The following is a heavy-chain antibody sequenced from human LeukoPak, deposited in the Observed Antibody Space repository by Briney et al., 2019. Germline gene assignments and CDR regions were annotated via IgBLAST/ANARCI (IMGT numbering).Heavy chain of an antibody. CDR3: ARAPGSGYYNWFDP. D-gene: IGHD5-12*01. Sequence: SETLSLTCTVSGGSISSYYWSWIRQPPGKGLECFGYIYYSGSTKYNPSLKSRVTISVETSKNQFSLKLSSVTAADTAMYYCARAPGSGYYNWFDPWGQGTLVTVSS. CDR2: IYYSGST. V-gene: IGHV4-59*01. J-gene: IGHJ5*02. CDR1: GGSISSYY.